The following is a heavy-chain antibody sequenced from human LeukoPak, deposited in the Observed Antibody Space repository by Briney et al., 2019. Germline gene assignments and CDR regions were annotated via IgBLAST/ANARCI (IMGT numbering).Heavy chain of an antibody. CDR3: ARDSYYGGTQDY. Sequence: GGSLRLSCAASGFTFRTCGMHWVRQAPGKGLEWVAIDGTNTYYADSVKGRFTISRDNAKNSLYLQMNSLRAEDTAVYYCARDSYYGGTQDYWGQGTLVTVSS. J-gene: IGHJ4*02. CDR1: GFTFRTCG. CDR2: DGTNT. D-gene: IGHD4-23*01. V-gene: IGHV3-33*01.